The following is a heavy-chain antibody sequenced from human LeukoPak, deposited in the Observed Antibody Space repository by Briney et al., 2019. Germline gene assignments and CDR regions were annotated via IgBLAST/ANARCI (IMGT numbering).Heavy chain of an antibody. J-gene: IGHJ6*02. Sequence: GGSLRLSCAASGFTFSRYWMSWVRQVPWKGLEWVANIKQDGGEIYYVDSVKGRFTISRDNAKNSLYLQMSNLRAEDTAVYFCARGGGLDVWGQGATVTVSS. V-gene: IGHV3-7*03. CDR1: GFTFSRYW. D-gene: IGHD3-16*01. CDR3: ARGGGLDV. CDR2: IKQDGGEI.